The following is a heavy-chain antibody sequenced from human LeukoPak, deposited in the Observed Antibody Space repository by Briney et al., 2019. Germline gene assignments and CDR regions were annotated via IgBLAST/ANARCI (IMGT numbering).Heavy chain of an antibody. J-gene: IGHJ4*02. V-gene: IGHV1-18*04. CDR3: ARMEMATAIFDY. Sequence: ASVKVSCKASGYTFTGYYMHWVRQAPGQGLEWMGWISAYNGNTNYAQNLQGRVTMTTDTSTSTAYMELRSLRSDNTAMYYCARMEMATAIFDYWGQGTLVTVSS. CDR1: GYTFTGYY. CDR2: ISAYNGNT. D-gene: IGHD5-24*01.